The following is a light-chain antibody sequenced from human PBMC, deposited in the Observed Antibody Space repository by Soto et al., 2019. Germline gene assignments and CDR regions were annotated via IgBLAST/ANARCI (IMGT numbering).Light chain of an antibody. V-gene: IGKV1-5*01. CDR3: QKHDQAPLT. CDR2: DAS. CDR1: QSISSW. J-gene: IGKJ4*01. Sequence: DIQMTQSPSTLSASVGDRVTITCRASQSISSWLAWYQQKPGKAPKLLIYDASSLESGVPSRFSGSGSGTEFTLTITCLQPEDFATYYCQKHDQAPLTFGGGTKVDI.